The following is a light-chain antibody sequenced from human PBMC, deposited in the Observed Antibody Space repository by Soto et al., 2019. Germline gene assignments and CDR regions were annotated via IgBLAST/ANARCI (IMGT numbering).Light chain of an antibody. CDR2: AAS. CDR3: QQYGGSPFT. J-gene: IGKJ3*01. CDR1: QSVSVNS. V-gene: IGKV3-20*01. Sequence: EILFRQSPGTLSLSPGERATLSCRASQSVSVNSLAWYQQKGGQAPRLLIYAASTRATGVPDRFSGTGSGTDFALTISRLETDDSAVYSCQQYGGSPFTFGPGTKVDIK.